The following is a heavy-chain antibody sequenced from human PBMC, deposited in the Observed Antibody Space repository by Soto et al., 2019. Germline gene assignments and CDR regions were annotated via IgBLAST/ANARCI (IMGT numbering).Heavy chain of an antibody. CDR1: GGSISRGGYS. D-gene: IGHD4-17*01. V-gene: IGHV4-30-2*01. CDR2: IYHSGST. J-gene: IGHJ4*02. Sequence: SETRSLTCAVSGGSISRGGYSGSWIRQPPVKGLEWIGYIYHSGSTYYNPSLKSRVTISVDRSKNQFSLKLSSVTAADTAVYYCASGLVTTLHYWGQGTLVTVS. CDR3: ASGLVTTLHY.